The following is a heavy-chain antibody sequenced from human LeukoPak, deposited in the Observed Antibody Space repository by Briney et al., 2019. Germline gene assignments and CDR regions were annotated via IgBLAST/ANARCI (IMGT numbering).Heavy chain of an antibody. CDR3: ARSSSSYPWYYGMDV. CDR2: INSDGSST. V-gene: IGHV3-74*01. J-gene: IGHJ6*02. CDR1: GXTFSSYW. D-gene: IGHD6-19*01. Sequence: GGSLRLSCAASGXTFSSYWVHWVRQAPGKGLVWVCRINSDGSSTSYADSVKGRFTISRDNAKNTLYLQMNSLRAEDTAVYYCARSSSSYPWYYGMDVWGQGTTVTVSS.